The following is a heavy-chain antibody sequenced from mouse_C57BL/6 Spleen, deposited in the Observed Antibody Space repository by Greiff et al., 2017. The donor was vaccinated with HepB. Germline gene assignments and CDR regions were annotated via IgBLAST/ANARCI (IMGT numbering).Heavy chain of an antibody. CDR1: GYTFTGYW. J-gene: IGHJ3*01. Sequence: QVQLQQSGAELMKPGASVKLSCKATGYTFTGYWIEWVKQRPGHGLEWIGEILPGSGSTNYNEKFKGKATFTAATSSNTAYMQLSSLTTEDSAIYYCARSRGANWLFAYWGQGTLVTVSA. CDR3: ARSRGANWLFAY. D-gene: IGHD4-1*02. CDR2: ILPGSGST. V-gene: IGHV1-9*01.